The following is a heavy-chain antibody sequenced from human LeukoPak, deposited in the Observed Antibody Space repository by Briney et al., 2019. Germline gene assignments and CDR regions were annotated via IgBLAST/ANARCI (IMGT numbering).Heavy chain of an antibody. V-gene: IGHV4-39*07. J-gene: IGHJ4*02. CDR3: ARVGGVAGIITDY. CDR2: IYYSGST. Sequence: SETLSLTCTVSGGSISSSSYYWGWIRQPPGKGLEWIGSIYYSGSTYYNPSLKSRVTISVDTSKNQFSLKLSSVTAADTAVYYCARVGGVAGIITDYWGQGTLVTVSS. D-gene: IGHD6-19*01. CDR1: GGSISSSSYY.